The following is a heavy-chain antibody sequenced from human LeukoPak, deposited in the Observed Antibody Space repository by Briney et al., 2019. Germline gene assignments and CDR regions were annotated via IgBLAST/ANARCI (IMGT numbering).Heavy chain of an antibody. D-gene: IGHD1-1*01. Sequence: YYADSVKGRFTVFRDNAKNSLYLQMNSLRAEDTAVYFCAGDPEYSDNWGQGALVSVSS. CDR3: AGDPEYSDN. J-gene: IGHJ4*02. V-gene: IGHV3-11*01.